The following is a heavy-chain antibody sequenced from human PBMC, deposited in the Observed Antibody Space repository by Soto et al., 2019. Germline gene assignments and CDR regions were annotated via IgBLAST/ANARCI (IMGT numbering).Heavy chain of an antibody. CDR3: ARVHDFWSGYYRRSYYYYGMDV. Sequence: GGSLRLSCAASGFTVSSNYMSWVRQAPGKGLEWVSVIYSGGSTYYADSVKGRFTISRDNSKNTLYLQMNSLRAEDTAVCYCARVHDFWSGYYRRSYYYYGMDVWGQGTTVTVSS. CDR2: IYSGGST. J-gene: IGHJ6*02. CDR1: GFTVSSNY. V-gene: IGHV3-53*01. D-gene: IGHD3-3*01.